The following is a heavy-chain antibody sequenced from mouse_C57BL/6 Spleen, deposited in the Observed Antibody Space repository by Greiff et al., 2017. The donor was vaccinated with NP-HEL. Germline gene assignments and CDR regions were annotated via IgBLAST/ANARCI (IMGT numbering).Heavy chain of an antibody. CDR2: IDPNSGGT. J-gene: IGHJ2*01. CDR3: ARYLYYFDY. Sequence: QVQLQQPGAELVKPGASVKLSCKASGYTFTSYWMHWVKQRPGRGLEWIGGIDPNSGGTKYNEKFKSKATLTVDKPSSTAYMQLSRLTSDDTAMYSCARYLYYFDYWGQGTTLTVSS. V-gene: IGHV1-72*01. D-gene: IGHD5-1*01. CDR1: GYTFTSYW.